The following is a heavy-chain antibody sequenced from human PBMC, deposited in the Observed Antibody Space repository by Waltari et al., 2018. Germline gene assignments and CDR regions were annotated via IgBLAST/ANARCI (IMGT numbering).Heavy chain of an antibody. Sequence: QVQLVQSGAEVKKPGASVKVSCKASGYTFTGYYMHWVRQAPGQGLEWMGRINPSRCGTNYAKKFQGRVTMTRDTSISTAYMELSRLRSDDTAVYYCARALDHRESDYWGQGTLVTVSS. J-gene: IGHJ4*02. CDR2: INPSRCGT. V-gene: IGHV1-2*06. CDR3: ARALDHRESDY. D-gene: IGHD6-6*01. CDR1: GYTFTGYY.